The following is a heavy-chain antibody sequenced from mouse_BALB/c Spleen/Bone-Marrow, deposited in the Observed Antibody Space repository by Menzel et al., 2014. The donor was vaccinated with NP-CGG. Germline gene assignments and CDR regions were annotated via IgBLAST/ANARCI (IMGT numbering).Heavy chain of an antibody. J-gene: IGHJ3*01. V-gene: IGHV4-1*02. CDR2: INPESNTI. CDR3: ARLGYYGWFAY. Sequence: VQLQQSGGGLVQPGGSLKLSCAASGFDFSRYWMSWVRQAPGKGLQWIGEINPESNTINYTPSLKDKFIISRDNAKNTLYLQMSKVRSEDTALYCCARLGYYGWFAYWAKGLWSLSLQ. CDR1: GFDFSRYW. D-gene: IGHD2-3*01.